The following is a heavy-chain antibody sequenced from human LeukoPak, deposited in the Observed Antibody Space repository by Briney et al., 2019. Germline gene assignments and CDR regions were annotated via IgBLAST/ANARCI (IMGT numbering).Heavy chain of an antibody. CDR1: GYTFTGYY. CDR3: ARAVYGDYENFDY. CDR2: INPNSGGT. D-gene: IGHD4-17*01. Sequence: SVKVSCKASGYTFTGYYMHWVRQAPGQGLEWMGWINPNSGGTNYAQKFQGRVTMTRDTSISTAYMELSRLRSDDTAVYYCARAVYGDYENFDYWGQGTLVTVSS. V-gene: IGHV1-2*02. J-gene: IGHJ4*02.